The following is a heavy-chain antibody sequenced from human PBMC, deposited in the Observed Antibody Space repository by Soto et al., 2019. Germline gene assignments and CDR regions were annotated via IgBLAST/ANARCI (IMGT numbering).Heavy chain of an antibody. D-gene: IGHD3-9*01. CDR2: TKNKANSYST. CDR3: TREMYYGIPTYSYAMDV. J-gene: IGHJ6*02. Sequence: EVQLVESGGGLVQPGGSLRLSCAASGFTFSDYYMDWVRQVPGKGLEWVGRTKNKANSYSTEYAAAVKGRFTISRDVSKNALYLHMNSMKTEDTAVYYCTREMYYGIPTYSYAMDVWGQGTTVTVSS. V-gene: IGHV3-72*01. CDR1: GFTFSDYY.